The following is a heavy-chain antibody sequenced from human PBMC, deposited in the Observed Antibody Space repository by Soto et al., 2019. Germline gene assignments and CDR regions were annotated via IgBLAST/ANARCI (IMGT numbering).Heavy chain of an antibody. CDR1: GYTFTSYG. CDR2: ISAYNGNT. V-gene: IGHV1-18*01. D-gene: IGHD3-22*01. J-gene: IGHJ3*02. CDR3: ARGPHYYDSSGYLVFHAFDI. Sequence: QVQLVQSGAEVKKPGASVKVSCKASGYTFTSYGISWVRQAPGQGLEWMGWISAYNGNTNYAQKLQGRVTMTTDTFTSTAYMELRSLRSDDTAVYYCARGPHYYDSSGYLVFHAFDIWGQGTMVTVSS.